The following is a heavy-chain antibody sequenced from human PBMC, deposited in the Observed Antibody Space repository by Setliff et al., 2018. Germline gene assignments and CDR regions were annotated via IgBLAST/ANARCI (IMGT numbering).Heavy chain of an antibody. Sequence: KPSETLSLTCTVSGGSISSSSYYWGWIRQPPGTGLQWIGSIYYSGSTYYDPSLKSRVTISVDTSKNQLSLRLSSVTAADTAVYYCARSFCSSASCYTAIYSGYEPFDYWGQGALVTVSS. CDR3: ARSFCSSASCYTAIYSGYEPFDY. J-gene: IGHJ4*02. CDR2: IYYSGST. V-gene: IGHV4-39*01. CDR1: GGSISSSSYY. D-gene: IGHD2-2*02.